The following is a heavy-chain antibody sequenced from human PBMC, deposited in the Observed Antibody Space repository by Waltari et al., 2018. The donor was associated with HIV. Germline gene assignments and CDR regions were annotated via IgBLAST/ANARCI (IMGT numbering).Heavy chain of an antibody. D-gene: IGHD5-18*01. CDR3: AKHMTALVPFDY. V-gene: IGHV4-39*01. J-gene: IGHJ4*02. Sequence: QLQLQESGPGLVKPSETLSLTCSVSVGSIRSSSYYWGGIRQPPGKGLEWMGSIYYSGSTYYNPSLKSRVTISVDTSKNQFSLNLNSVTAADTAVYFCAKHMTALVPFDYWGQGTLVTVSS. CDR2: IYYSGST. CDR1: VGSIRSSSYY.